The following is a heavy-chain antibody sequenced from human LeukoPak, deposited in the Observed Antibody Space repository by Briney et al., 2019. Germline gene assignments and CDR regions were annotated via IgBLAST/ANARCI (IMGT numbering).Heavy chain of an antibody. CDR1: GGSISSSSYY. D-gene: IGHD4/OR15-4a*01. Sequence: SETLSLTCTVSGGSISSSSYYWGWIRQPPGKGLEWIGEINHSGSTNYSPSLKSRVTISVDTSKNQFSLKLSSVTAADTAVYYCARARAWCYCLDYWGQGTLVTVSS. CDR2: INHSGST. V-gene: IGHV4-39*07. CDR3: ARARAWCYCLDY. J-gene: IGHJ4*02.